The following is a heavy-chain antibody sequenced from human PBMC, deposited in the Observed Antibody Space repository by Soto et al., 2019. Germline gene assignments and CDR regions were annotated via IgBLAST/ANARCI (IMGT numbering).Heavy chain of an antibody. CDR3: AGQSYESRGYYYAY. J-gene: IGHJ4*02. V-gene: IGHV4-34*08. D-gene: IGHD3-22*01. CDR2: IYPSGNT. Sequence: PGGSLRLSCAASGFTFSSYAMSWVRQAPRKGLEWIGRIYPSGNTYYNPSLKSRVTISVDTSKSHLSLKLSSVTAADTAVYYCAGQSYESRGYYYAYWGQGTLVTVSS. CDR1: GFTFSSYA.